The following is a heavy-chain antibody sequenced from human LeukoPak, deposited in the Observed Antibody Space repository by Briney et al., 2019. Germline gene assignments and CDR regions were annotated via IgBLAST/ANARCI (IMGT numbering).Heavy chain of an antibody. CDR1: GGSISSGNYW. CDR3: ARALLGYCSSTSCYSLYGMDV. D-gene: IGHD2-2*01. V-gene: IGHV4-31*03. Sequence: PSQTLSLTCTVSGGSISSGNYWWSWIRQHPGKGLEWIGYIYYSGSTLYNPSLQSRASISVDTSKNQFSLRLNSVTAADTAVYYCARALLGYCSSTSCYSLYGMDVWGQGTTVTVSS. J-gene: IGHJ6*02. CDR2: IYYSGST.